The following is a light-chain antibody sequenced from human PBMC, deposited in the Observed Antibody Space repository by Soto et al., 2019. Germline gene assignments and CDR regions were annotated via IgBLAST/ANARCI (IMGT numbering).Light chain of an antibody. CDR2: AAS. CDR1: QSISVH. CDR3: QQSYITPYT. Sequence: DIQMTQSPSSLSASVGDTVTITCRASQSISVHINWYKQKGGKVPKLLIYAASNLYSGVPTRFSGSGSETDFALTISSLQPENFATYYCQQSYITPYTFGQGTRLEIK. J-gene: IGKJ2*01. V-gene: IGKV1-39*01.